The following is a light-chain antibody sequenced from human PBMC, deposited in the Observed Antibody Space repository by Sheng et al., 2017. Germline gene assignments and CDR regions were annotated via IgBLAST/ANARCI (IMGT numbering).Light chain of an antibody. Sequence: EIVMTQSPATLSVSLGERATLSCRASQSVNTNLAWYQHKPGQAPRLLMYGASTRATGVPDRFSGSGSGTDFTLTISRLEPEDFAVYYCQQYETSPYTFGQGTKLEI. CDR2: GAS. V-gene: IGKV3D-15*02. CDR3: QQYETSPYT. J-gene: IGKJ2*01. CDR1: QSVNTN.